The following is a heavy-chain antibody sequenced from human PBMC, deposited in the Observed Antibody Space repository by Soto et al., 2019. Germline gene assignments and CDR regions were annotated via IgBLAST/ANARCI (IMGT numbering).Heavy chain of an antibody. CDR3: ARAPTPYYYYYGMDV. CDR1: GGSISSTNW. V-gene: IGHV4-4*02. CDR2: MFHSGSP. Sequence: QVQLQESGPGLVKPSGTLSLTCAVSGGSISSTNWWIWVRQAPGKGLEWIGEMFHSGSPNYNPSLKSRVTISVDESKNQISLRLTSVTAADTAVYYCARAPTPYYYYYGMDVWGQGTTVTVSS. D-gene: IGHD2-15*01. J-gene: IGHJ6*02.